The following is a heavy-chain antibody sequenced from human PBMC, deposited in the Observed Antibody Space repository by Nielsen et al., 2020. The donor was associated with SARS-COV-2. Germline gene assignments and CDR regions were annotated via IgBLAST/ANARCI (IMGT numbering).Heavy chain of an antibody. D-gene: IGHD3-10*01. CDR2: ISYDGSNK. J-gene: IGHJ6*02. Sequence: GESLKISCAASGFTFSSYAMHWVRQAPGKGLEWVAVISYDGSNKYYADSVKGRFTISRDNSKNTLYLQMNSLRAEDTAVYYCAREEWFGELYYGMDVWGQGTTVTVSS. CDR1: GFTFSSYA. V-gene: IGHV3-30-3*01. CDR3: AREEWFGELYYGMDV.